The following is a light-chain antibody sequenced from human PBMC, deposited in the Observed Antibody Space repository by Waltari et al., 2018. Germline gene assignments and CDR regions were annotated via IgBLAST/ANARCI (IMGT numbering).Light chain of an antibody. CDR3: CSYAGNTVWV. V-gene: IGLV2-23*01. Sequence: QSALTPPAPVSGSPGQSIPLSCTGTPSTFWGFSLVPRYPQHPDKAPKLMVFEGTKRPPGISTRFAGAKSGNTASLTISGLQAEDEADYYCCSYAGNTVWVFGGGTKLTVL. CDR2: EGT. J-gene: IGLJ3*02. CDR1: PSTFWGFSL.